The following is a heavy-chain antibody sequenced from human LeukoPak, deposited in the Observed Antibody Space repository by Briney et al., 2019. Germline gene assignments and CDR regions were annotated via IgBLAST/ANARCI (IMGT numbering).Heavy chain of an antibody. J-gene: IGHJ4*02. CDR3: ARELPYYYGSGSLDY. CDR2: ISGSGGST. D-gene: IGHD3-10*01. CDR1: GFTFSSYG. V-gene: IGHV3-23*01. Sequence: GGSLRLSCAASGFTFSSYGMSWVRQAPGKGLEWVSAISGSGGSTYYADSVKGRFTISRDNSKNTLYLQMNSLRAEDTAVYYCARELPYYYGSGSLDYWGQGTLVTVSS.